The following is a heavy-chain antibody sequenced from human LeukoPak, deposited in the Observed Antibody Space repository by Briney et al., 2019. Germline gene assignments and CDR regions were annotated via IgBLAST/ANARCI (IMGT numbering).Heavy chain of an antibody. CDR1: GGSISIIDYY. V-gene: IGHV4-39*01. J-gene: IGHJ4*02. D-gene: IGHD1-26*01. Sequence: PSETLSLACTGSGGSISIIDYYWGWVRQSPGKGLEWIGSVYYSGSTYYHPSLKSRVAISVDTSKKQFSLKLSSVTAADTAVYYCARHGTNHFYDYWGQGTLVTVSS. CDR2: VYYSGST. CDR3: ARHGTNHFYDY.